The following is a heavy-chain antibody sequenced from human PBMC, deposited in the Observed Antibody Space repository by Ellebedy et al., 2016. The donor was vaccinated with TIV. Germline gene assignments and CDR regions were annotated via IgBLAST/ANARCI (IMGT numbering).Heavy chain of an antibody. Sequence: PGGSLRLSCVASGFSFSTYAMSWVRQAPGKGLEWVSFISGRAGDTYYADSVKGRFTISRDDSKNTLYLQMHSLKAEETALYYCAKSQVGATFFDYWGQGTLVTVSS. CDR2: ISGRAGDT. V-gene: IGHV3-23*01. J-gene: IGHJ4*02. CDR1: GFSFSTYA. D-gene: IGHD1-26*01. CDR3: AKSQVGATFFDY.